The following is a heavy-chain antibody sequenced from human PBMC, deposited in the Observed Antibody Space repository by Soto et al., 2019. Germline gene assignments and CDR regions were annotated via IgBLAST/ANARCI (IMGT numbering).Heavy chain of an antibody. CDR2: IWYDGSNK. CDR3: ARGDYWRIAGAAYFQH. V-gene: IGHV3-33*01. J-gene: IGHJ1*01. Sequence: QVQLVESGGGVVQPGRSLRLSCAASGFTFSSYGMHWVRQAPGKGLEWVAVIWYDGSNKYYADSVKGRFTISRDNSKNTLYLQMNSLRAEDTAVYYCARGDYWRIAGAAYFQHWGQGTLVTVSS. D-gene: IGHD6-19*01. CDR1: GFTFSSYG.